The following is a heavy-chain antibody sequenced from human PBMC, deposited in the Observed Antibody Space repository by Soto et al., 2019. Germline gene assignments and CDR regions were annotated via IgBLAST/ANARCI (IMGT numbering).Heavy chain of an antibody. J-gene: IGHJ4*02. Sequence: QVQLVQSGDEVKQPGASVKVSCKASGSTITAYGISWVRQAPGQGLEWMAWISSHNGNTYYAQNLRGRVTMTTVTSTSTAYMELRSLRSDDTAVYYCASSSIAAAGPFDYWGQGALVTVSS. CDR1: GSTITAYG. CDR3: ASSSIAAAGPFDY. V-gene: IGHV1-18*01. CDR2: ISSHNGNT. D-gene: IGHD6-13*01.